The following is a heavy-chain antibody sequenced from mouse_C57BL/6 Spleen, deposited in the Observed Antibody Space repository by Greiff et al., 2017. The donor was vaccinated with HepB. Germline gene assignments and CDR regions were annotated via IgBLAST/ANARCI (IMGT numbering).Heavy chain of an antibody. CDR2: IDPSDSET. D-gene: IGHD1-1*01. CDR1: GYTFTSYW. CDR3: ASFSGSSSWFSY. V-gene: IGHV1-52*01. J-gene: IGHJ3*01. Sequence: QVQLQQPGAELVRPGSSVKLSCKASGYTFTSYWMHWVKQRPIQGLEWIGNIDPSDSETHYNQKFKDKATLTVDKSSSTAYMQLSSLTSEDSAVYYCASFSGSSSWFSYWGQGTLVTVSA.